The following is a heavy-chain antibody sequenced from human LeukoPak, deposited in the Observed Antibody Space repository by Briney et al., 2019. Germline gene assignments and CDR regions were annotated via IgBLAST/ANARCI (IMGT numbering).Heavy chain of an antibody. CDR1: GYSFTSYW. Sequence: GESLKISCKGSGYSFTSYWIGWVRQMPGKGLEWMGIIYPGDSDTRYSPSFQGQVTISADKSISTAYLQWSSLKASDTAMYYCASGGVVVPAAPREQQLGICAFDIWGQGTMVTVSS. D-gene: IGHD2-2*01. CDR3: ASGGVVVPAAPREQQLGICAFDI. J-gene: IGHJ3*02. V-gene: IGHV5-51*01. CDR2: IYPGDSDT.